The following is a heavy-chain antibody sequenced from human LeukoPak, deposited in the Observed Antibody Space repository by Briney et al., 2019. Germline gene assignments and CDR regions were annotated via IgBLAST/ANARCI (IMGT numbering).Heavy chain of an antibody. D-gene: IGHD6-19*01. CDR2: MNPNSGNT. V-gene: IGHV1-8*01. J-gene: IGHJ4*02. Sequence: GASVKVSCKASGYIFTSYDINWVRQATGQGLEWMGWMNPNSGNTGYAQKFQGRVTMTRNTSISTAYMELSSLRSEDTAVYYCARVVAVAGRPLGYWGQGTLVTVSS. CDR1: GYIFTSYD. CDR3: ARVVAVAGRPLGY.